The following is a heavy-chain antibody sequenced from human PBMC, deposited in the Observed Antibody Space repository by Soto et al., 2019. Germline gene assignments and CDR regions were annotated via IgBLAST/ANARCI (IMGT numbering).Heavy chain of an antibody. CDR1: GGTFSSYA. J-gene: IGHJ6*02. Sequence: SVKVSCKASGGTFSSYAISWVRQAPGQGLEWMGGIIPIFGTANYAQKFQGRVTITADESTSTAYMELSSLGSEDTAVYYCARRLRITIFGAEATGYYGMDVWGQGTTVTVSS. CDR3: ARRLRITIFGAEATGYYGMDV. CDR2: IIPIFGTA. V-gene: IGHV1-69*13. D-gene: IGHD3-3*01.